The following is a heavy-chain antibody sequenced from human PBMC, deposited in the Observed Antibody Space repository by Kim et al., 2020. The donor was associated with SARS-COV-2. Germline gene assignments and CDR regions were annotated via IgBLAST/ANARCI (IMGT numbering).Heavy chain of an antibody. D-gene: IGHD6-13*01. J-gene: IGHJ5*02. V-gene: IGHV4-59*13. Sequence: SETLSLTCTVSGGSISSYYWSWIRQPPGKGLEWIGYIYYSGSTNYNPSLKSRVTISVDTSKNQFSLKLSSVTAADTAVYYCARLPGSPSGWIAAAGTGWFDPWGQGTLVTVSS. CDR2: IYYSGST. CDR1: GGSISSYY. CDR3: ARLPGSPSGWIAAAGTGWFDP.